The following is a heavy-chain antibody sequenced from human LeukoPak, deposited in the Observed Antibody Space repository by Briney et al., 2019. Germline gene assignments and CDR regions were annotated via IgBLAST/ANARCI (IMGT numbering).Heavy chain of an antibody. CDR2: ICSTYDI. Sequence: PGGSLRLSCAPSGFTFSTYSINWVRQAPGKGLEWVSYICSTYDIYYADSVWGRFTISRDNAKNSLYLQMDSPSAEDTAMYYCARDHNWGFDYWGQGTLVTVSS. CDR3: ARDHNWGFDY. V-gene: IGHV3-48*01. CDR1: GFTFSTYS. D-gene: IGHD7-27*01. J-gene: IGHJ4*02.